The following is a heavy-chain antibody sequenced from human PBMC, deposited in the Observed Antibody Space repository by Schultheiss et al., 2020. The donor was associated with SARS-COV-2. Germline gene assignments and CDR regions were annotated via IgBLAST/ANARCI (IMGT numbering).Heavy chain of an antibody. D-gene: IGHD2-2*02. CDR1: GFTFRNAW. CDR2: IKSKTDGGTT. CDR3: TTDRPSYCSSTSCYTGGGDAFDI. V-gene: IGHV3-15*01. J-gene: IGHJ3*02. Sequence: GGSLRLSCAASGFTFRNAWMSWVRQAPGKGLEWVGRIKSKTDGGTTDYAAPVKGRFTISRDDSKNTLYLQMNSLKTEDTAVYYCTTDRPSYCSSTSCYTGGGDAFDIWGQGTMVTVSS.